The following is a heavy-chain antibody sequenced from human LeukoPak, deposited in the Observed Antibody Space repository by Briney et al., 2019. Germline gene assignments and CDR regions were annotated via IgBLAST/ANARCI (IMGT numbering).Heavy chain of an antibody. D-gene: IGHD6-19*01. V-gene: IGHV3-74*01. J-gene: IGHJ3*02. CDR1: GFTLSSYW. CDR2: INPDGSRT. Sequence: GGSLRLSCAASGFTLSSYWMHWVRQAPGKGLVWVSRINPDGSRTSYADSVKGRFTISRDYAKNTLYLQMNSLRAEDTAVYYCARGPRAVAGIRFSGAFDIWGQGTMVTVSS. CDR3: ARGPRAVAGIRFSGAFDI.